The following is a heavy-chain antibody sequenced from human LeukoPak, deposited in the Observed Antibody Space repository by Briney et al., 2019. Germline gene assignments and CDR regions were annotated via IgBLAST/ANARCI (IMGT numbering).Heavy chain of an antibody. CDR1: GFTVSSNY. CDR3: AREYSSSWYYYYMDV. V-gene: IGHV3-53*01. CDR2: IYSGGST. Sequence: GGSLRLSCAASGFTVSSNYMSWVRQAPGKGLEWVSVIYSGGSTYYADSVKGRFTISRDNSKNTLYLQMNSLRAEDTAVYYCAREYSSSWYYYYMDVWGKGTTVTVSS. D-gene: IGHD6-13*01. J-gene: IGHJ6*03.